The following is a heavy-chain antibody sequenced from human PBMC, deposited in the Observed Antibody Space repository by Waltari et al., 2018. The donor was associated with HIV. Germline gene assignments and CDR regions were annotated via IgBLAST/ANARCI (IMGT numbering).Heavy chain of an antibody. CDR1: GGSITPYS. D-gene: IGHD1-26*01. CDR2: DSYAGDT. J-gene: IGHJ4*02. Sequence: QVQLQESGPGLVKPSETLSLACTVSGGSITPYSSGWIRHPPGKKLEWIVYDSYAGDTNYNLSLKGRVAISIDTSKIQFSLRLTSVTAADTAVYYCARISANIVGPTVFDYWGQGILVTVSS. V-gene: IGHV4-59*13. CDR3: ARISANIVGPTVFDY.